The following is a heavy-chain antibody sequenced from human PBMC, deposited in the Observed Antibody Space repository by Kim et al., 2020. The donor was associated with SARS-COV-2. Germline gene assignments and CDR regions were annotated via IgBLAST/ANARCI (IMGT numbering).Heavy chain of an antibody. D-gene: IGHD6-19*01. CDR3: ARGISVAGTQPFDF. J-gene: IGHJ4*02. Sequence: ADSVKGRFTISRDNSKNSLYLQMNSLRTEDTAIYYCARGISVAGTQPFDFWCRGTLVTVSS. V-gene: IGHV3-11*06.